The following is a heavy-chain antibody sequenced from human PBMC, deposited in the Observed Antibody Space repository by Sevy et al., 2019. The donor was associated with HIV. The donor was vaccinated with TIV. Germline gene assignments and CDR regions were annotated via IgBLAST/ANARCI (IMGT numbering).Heavy chain of an antibody. Sequence: GGSLRLSCAASEFTFDDYGMSWVRQAPGKGLEWVSAIIWNGGATSYADSVKGRFSISRDNTKKSLYLQMNSLRAEDTAFYFCAREKSCGGDCYYFDYWGHGTLVTVSS. CDR3: AREKSCGGDCYYFDY. J-gene: IGHJ4*01. V-gene: IGHV3-20*04. D-gene: IGHD2-21*02. CDR2: IIWNGGAT. CDR1: EFTFDDYG.